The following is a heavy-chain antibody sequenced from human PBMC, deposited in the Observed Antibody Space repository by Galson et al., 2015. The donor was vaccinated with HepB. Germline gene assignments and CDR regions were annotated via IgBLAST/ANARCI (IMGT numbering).Heavy chain of an antibody. CDR3: AREDGSMVRGVTGYYYYYYGMDV. V-gene: IGHV1-18*01. D-gene: IGHD3-10*01. CDR1: GYTFTSYG. CDR2: ISAYNGNT. Sequence: SVKVSCKASGYTFTSYGISWVRQAPGQGLEWMGWISAYNGNTNYAQKLQGRVTMTTDTSTSTAYMELRSLRSDDTAVYYCAREDGSMVRGVTGYYYYYYGMDVWGQGTTVTVSS. J-gene: IGHJ6*02.